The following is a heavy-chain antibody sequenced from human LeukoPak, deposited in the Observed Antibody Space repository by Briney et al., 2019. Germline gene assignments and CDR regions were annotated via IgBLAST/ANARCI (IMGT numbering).Heavy chain of an antibody. CDR1: GGSISSYY. CDR3: ATQNDIAVAGEPFDY. D-gene: IGHD6-19*01. J-gene: IGHJ4*02. V-gene: IGHV4-59*08. Sequence: SETLSLTCTVSGGSISSYYWSWIRQPPGKGLEWIGYIYYSGSTNYNPSLKSRVTISVDTSKNQFSLKLSSVTAADTAVYYCATQNDIAVAGEPFDYWGQGTLVTVSS. CDR2: IYYSGST.